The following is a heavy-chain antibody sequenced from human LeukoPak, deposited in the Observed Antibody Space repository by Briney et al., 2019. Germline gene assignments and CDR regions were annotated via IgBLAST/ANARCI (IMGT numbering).Heavy chain of an antibody. CDR3: ARRTGYGYGLDC. D-gene: IGHD5-18*01. J-gene: IGHJ4*02. CDR2: IDIRGDT. V-gene: IGHV3-53*01. CDR1: GLTVSNND. Sequence: GSLRLSCAASGLTVSNNDVSWVRQAPGKGLEWVSVIDIRGDTYYAETVKGRFTISRDKSKNTVSLQMDSLRAEDTAAYFCARRTGYGYGLDCWGQGTLVTVSS.